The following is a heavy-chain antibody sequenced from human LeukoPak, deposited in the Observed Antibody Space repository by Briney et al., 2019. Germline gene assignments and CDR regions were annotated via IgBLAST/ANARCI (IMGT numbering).Heavy chain of an antibody. CDR2: VYNSGSS. CDR3: ARGSSGARFDY. Sequence: SETLSLTCTLSGGSISSYYLNWIRQPAGKGLEWIGRVYNSGSSNCNPSLKSRVTMSVDTSKNQFSLKLTSVTAADTAVYYCARGSSGARFDYWGQGTLVTVSS. J-gene: IGHJ4*02. V-gene: IGHV4-4*07. D-gene: IGHD2-15*01. CDR1: GGSISSYY.